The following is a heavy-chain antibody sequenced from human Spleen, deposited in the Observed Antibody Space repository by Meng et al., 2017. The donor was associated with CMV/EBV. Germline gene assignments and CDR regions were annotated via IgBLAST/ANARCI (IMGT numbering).Heavy chain of an antibody. CDR2: IKQDGSEK. Sequence: GESLKISCAASGFTFSSYWMSWVRQAPGKGLEWVANIKQDGSEKYYVDSVKGRFTISRDNAKNSLYLQMNSLRAEDTAVYYCARNWGTLSRWGVDSSSWYLYYYGMDVWGQGTTVTVSS. V-gene: IGHV3-7*01. J-gene: IGHJ6*02. D-gene: IGHD6-13*01. CDR3: ARNWGTLSRWGVDSSSWYLYYYGMDV. CDR1: GFTFSSYW.